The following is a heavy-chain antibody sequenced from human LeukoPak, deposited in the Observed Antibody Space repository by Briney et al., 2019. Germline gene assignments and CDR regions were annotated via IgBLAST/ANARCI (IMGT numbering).Heavy chain of an antibody. J-gene: IGHJ4*02. D-gene: IGHD3-22*01. CDR1: GFTFSGYW. V-gene: IGHV3-7*01. Sequence: TGGSLRLSCAASGFTFSGYWMNWVRQAPGKGLEWVANIKKEGSEKYYADSVKGRFTISRDNSKNTLSLQMNSLRAEDTAVYYCARGVDYYENSGTIDYWGQGTLVTVSS. CDR2: IKKEGSEK. CDR3: ARGVDYYENSGTIDY.